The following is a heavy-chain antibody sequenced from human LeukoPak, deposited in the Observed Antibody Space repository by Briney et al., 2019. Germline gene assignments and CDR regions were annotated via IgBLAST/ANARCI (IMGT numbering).Heavy chain of an antibody. CDR2: ISSSSSTI. CDR1: GFTFSSYS. J-gene: IGHJ4*02. Sequence: GGSLRLSCAASGFTFSSYSMNWVRQAPGKGLEGVSYISSSSSTIYYADSVKGRFTISRDNAKNSLYLQMNSLRAEDTAVYYCASLWYGDYGSYWGQGTLVTVSS. CDR3: ASLWYGDYGSY. D-gene: IGHD4-17*01. V-gene: IGHV3-48*01.